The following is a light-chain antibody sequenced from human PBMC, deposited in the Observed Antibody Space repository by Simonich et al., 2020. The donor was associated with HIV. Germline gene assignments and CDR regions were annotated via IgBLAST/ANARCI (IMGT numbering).Light chain of an antibody. CDR3: SSYTSSSTRV. J-gene: IGLJ3*02. Sequence: QSALTQPRSVSGSPGQSVTISCTETSSDVGGYNYVSWYQQYPGKAPKHMIYDVSKRPSGVPDRFSGSKSGNTASLTISGLQAEDEADYYCSSYTSSSTRVFGGGTKLTVL. CDR2: DVS. V-gene: IGLV2-11*01. CDR1: SSDVGGYNY.